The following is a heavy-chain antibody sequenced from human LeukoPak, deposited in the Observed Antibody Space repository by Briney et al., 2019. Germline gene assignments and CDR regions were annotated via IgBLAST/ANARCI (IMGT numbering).Heavy chain of an antibody. CDR2: VAHTGST. J-gene: IGHJ4*02. CDR1: GDSVSSSHW. V-gene: IGHV4-4*02. Sequence: SETLSLTCAVSGDSVSSSHWWSWVRQPPGKGLEWIGEVAHTGSTKFTPSLRSRVTISVDTSKNQFSLKLSSVTAADTAVYYCAREQYSYGYRADYWGQGTLVTVSS. CDR3: AREQYSYGYRADY. D-gene: IGHD5-18*01.